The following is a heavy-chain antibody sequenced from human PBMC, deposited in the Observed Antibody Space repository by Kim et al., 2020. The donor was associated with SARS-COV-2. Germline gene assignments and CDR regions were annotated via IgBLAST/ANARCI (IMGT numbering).Heavy chain of an antibody. D-gene: IGHD3-10*01. Sequence: YVDSVSGRFTIYRDNSHNSQYLQMNSLRTEDTALSYCVRGRGAGAFLVDSWGQGTLVTVSS. J-gene: IGHJ4*02. CDR3: VRGRGAGAFLVDS. V-gene: IGHV3-43*01.